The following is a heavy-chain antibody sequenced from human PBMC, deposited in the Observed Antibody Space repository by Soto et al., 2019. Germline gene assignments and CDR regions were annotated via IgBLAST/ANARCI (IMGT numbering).Heavy chain of an antibody. D-gene: IGHD1-26*01. J-gene: IGHJ4*02. Sequence: QITLKESGPTLVKPTQPLTLTCTFSGFSLSTSGVGVGWIRQPPGKALEWLALIYWDDDKRYTPSLKSRLTLTKDTSKNQVVLTMTNMDPVDTATYYCARSGPATQLDYWGQGTLVTVSS. V-gene: IGHV2-5*02. CDR1: GFSLSTSGVG. CDR2: IYWDDDK. CDR3: ARSGPATQLDY.